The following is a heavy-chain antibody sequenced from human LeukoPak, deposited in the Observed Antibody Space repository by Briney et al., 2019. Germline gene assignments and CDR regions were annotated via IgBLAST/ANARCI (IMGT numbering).Heavy chain of an antibody. CDR1: GRSFSGSY. CDR2: INQSGVP. D-gene: IGHD6-19*01. V-gene: IGHV4-34*01. J-gene: IGHJ5*01. Sequence: MSSASQSLICAVDGRSFSGSYWSWIRHPPGEGREWLWEINQSGVPNYNPSLKSRFTISVDTSKSQFSLKLSSVTAADTAVYYCARYVAVAGTIKWFDSWGQGTLVTVSS. CDR3: ARYVAVAGTIKWFDS.